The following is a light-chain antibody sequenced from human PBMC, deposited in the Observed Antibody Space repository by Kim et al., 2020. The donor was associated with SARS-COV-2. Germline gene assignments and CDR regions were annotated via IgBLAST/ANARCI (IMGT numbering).Light chain of an antibody. V-gene: IGLV2-23*01. Sequence: QSITISCTGTSSDVGSYNLVSWYQHHPGKAPKLIIYEGIKRPSGFSDRFSGSKSGNTASLTISGLQTEDEAEYYCCSYAGTTTFWVFGGGTQLTVL. CDR3: CSYAGTTTFWV. CDR1: SSDVGSYNL. CDR2: EGI. J-gene: IGLJ3*02.